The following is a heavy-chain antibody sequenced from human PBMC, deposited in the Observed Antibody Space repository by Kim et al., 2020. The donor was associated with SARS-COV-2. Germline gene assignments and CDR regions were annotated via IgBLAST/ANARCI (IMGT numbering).Heavy chain of an antibody. CDR3: AREPGLAAAGRQNWFDP. J-gene: IGHJ5*02. D-gene: IGHD6-13*01. Sequence: ASVKVSCKASGYTFTSYAMNWVRQAPGQGLEWMGWINTNTGNPTYAQGFTGRFVFSLDTSVSTAYLQISSLKAEDTAVYYCAREPGLAAAGRQNWFDPWGQGTLVTVSS. V-gene: IGHV7-4-1*02. CDR2: INTNTGNP. CDR1: GYTFTSYA.